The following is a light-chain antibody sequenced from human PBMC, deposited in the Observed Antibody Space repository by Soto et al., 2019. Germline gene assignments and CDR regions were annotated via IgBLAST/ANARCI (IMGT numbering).Light chain of an antibody. CDR2: GAS. V-gene: IGKV3-15*01. J-gene: IGKJ5*01. Sequence: EIVMTQSPATLSVSPGERVTLSCRASQSVSRNVAWYQQKPGQVPRLLIYGASTRATGFPARFSGSGSGTEFTLSISSLQSEDFAVYYCQQYSKGPPITFGQGTRLE. CDR3: QQYSKGPPIT. CDR1: QSVSRN.